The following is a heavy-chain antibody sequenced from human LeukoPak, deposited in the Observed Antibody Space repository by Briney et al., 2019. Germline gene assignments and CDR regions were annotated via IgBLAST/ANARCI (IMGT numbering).Heavy chain of an antibody. D-gene: IGHD2-2*01. V-gene: IGHV1-69*13. CDR1: GGTFRNYP. CDR2: ILPIFRMT. J-gene: IGHJ4*02. Sequence: ASVKVSCKASGGTFRNYPISWVRQAPGQGLEWMGGILPIFRMTNYAERFQGRVTITADESTTTAYLELNSLRSEDTAVYYCAICSSTWSGDRPDSWGQGSLVTVSS. CDR3: AICSSTWSGDRPDS.